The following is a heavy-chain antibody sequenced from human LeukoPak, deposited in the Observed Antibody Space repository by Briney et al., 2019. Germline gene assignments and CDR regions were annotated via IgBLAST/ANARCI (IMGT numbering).Heavy chain of an antibody. CDR3: ARGLYSCRTRTKRFHP. CDR2: IYYSGST. J-gene: IGHJ5*02. CDR1: GGSISSYY. V-gene: IGHV4-59*01. Sequence: SETLSLTCTVSGGSISSYYWSWIRQPPGKGLEWIGYIYYSGSTNYNPSLKSRVTISVDTSKNQFSLKLSSVTDADSAVYYCARGLYSCRTRTKRFHPWGQGTLVTVSS. D-gene: IGHD6-13*01.